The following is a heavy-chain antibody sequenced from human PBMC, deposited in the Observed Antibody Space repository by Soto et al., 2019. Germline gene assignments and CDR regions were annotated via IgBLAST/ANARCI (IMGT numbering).Heavy chain of an antibody. CDR2: ISYDGSDR. V-gene: IGHV3-30*03. J-gene: IGHJ4*02. CDR1: GFTFSDYG. Sequence: PGGSLRLSCEGPGFTFSDYGFHWVRQAPGKGLEWVAMISYDGSDRYYRDSVQGRFTISRDDSKNTVFLQMNSLRTEDTAMYYCARSTYCNGGSCYPHYWGPGTLVTVSS. CDR3: ARSTYCNGGSCYPHY. D-gene: IGHD2-15*01.